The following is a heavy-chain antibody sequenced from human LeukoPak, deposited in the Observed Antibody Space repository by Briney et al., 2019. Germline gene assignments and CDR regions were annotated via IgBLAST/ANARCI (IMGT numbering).Heavy chain of an antibody. V-gene: IGHV3-30-3*01. J-gene: IGHJ3*02. D-gene: IGHD6-19*01. CDR3: ASTPFIWYSSGWTDAFDI. CDR1: GFTFSSYA. Sequence: GGSLRLSCAASGFTFSSYAMHWVRQAPGKGLEWVAVISYDGSNKYYADSVKGRFTISRDNSKNTLYLQMNSLRAEDTAVYYCASTPFIWYSSGWTDAFDIWGQGTMVTVSS. CDR2: ISYDGSNK.